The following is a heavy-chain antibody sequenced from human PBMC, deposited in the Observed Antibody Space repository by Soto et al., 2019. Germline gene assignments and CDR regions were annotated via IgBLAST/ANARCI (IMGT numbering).Heavy chain of an antibody. Sequence: QVQLVQSGAEVKKPGASVKVSCKTSGYTFNEYYIHWMRQVPGQGPEWMGWINPNSGGTKFAKKFQGGKTMTTDTSISTAYMELSRLRSDDTAVYYCARRLGGGGDYFYGMDVWGQGTAVTVSS. CDR1: GYTFNEYY. J-gene: IGHJ6*02. D-gene: IGHD3-10*01. CDR2: INPNSGGT. V-gene: IGHV1-2*02. CDR3: ARRLGGGGDYFYGMDV.